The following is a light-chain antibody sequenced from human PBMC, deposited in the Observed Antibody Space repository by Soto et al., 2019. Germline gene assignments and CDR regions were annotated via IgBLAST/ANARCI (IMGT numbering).Light chain of an antibody. Sequence: EIVLTQSPGTLSLSPGERATLSCRASQSVSSSQLAWYQQKPGQAPRLLIYGASTRATGIPARFSGSGSGTEFTLTISSLQSEDFAVYYCQQYYDWPITFGQGTRLEIK. CDR1: QSVSSS. J-gene: IGKJ5*01. V-gene: IGKV3-15*01. CDR2: GAS. CDR3: QQYYDWPIT.